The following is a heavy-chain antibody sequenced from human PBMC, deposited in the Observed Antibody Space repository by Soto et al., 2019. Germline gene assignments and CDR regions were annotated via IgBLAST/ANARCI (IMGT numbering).Heavy chain of an antibody. Sequence: GGSLRLSCAASGFTFSSYWMHWVRQAPGKGLVWVSRINSDGSSTSHADSVKGRFTISRDNAKNTLYLQMNSLRAEDTAVYYCARVEVDCSSATCYAGNFDYWGQGTLVTVSS. CDR2: INSDGSST. J-gene: IGHJ4*02. V-gene: IGHV3-74*01. CDR1: GFTFSSYW. CDR3: ARVEVDCSSATCYAGNFDY. D-gene: IGHD2-2*01.